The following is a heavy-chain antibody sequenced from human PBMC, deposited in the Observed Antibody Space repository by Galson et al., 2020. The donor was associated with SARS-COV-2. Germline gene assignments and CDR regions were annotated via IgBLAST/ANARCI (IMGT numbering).Heavy chain of an antibody. J-gene: IGHJ4*02. Sequence: GGSLRLSCAASGFTFSSYAMHWVRQAPGKGLEWVAVISYDGSNKYYADSVKGRFTISRDNSKNTLYLQMNSLRAEDTAVYYCARDRTIFGGFLGYWGQGTLVTVSS. V-gene: IGHV3-30*04. CDR3: ARDRTIFGGFLGY. CDR1: GFTFSSYA. D-gene: IGHD3-3*01. CDR2: ISYDGSNK.